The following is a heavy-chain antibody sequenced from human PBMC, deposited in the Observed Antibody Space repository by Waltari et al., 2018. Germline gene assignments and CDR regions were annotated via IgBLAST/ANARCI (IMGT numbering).Heavy chain of an antibody. Sequence: EVEMVESGGASVKPGESLRLSCVASGFTFTPAWLTWVRPAPGRGLEWIGRIQSKDRGATTDFAAPVKGRFSISRDDSRNTVSLQMNNLKAEDTAIYYCTTLDAPWGGWGQGTLVTVSS. CDR2: IQSKDRGATT. D-gene: IGHD7-27*01. J-gene: IGHJ4*02. V-gene: IGHV3-15*02. CDR1: GFTFTPAW. CDR3: TTLDAPWGG.